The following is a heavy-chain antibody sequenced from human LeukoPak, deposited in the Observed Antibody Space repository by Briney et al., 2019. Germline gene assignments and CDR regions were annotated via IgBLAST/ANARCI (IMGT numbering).Heavy chain of an antibody. CDR3: ARQYTSTFRSDRIDWFDP. CDR1: GVSMSSNY. J-gene: IGHJ5*02. D-gene: IGHD6-19*01. CDR2: IYYSGST. V-gene: IGHV4-59*08. Sequence: PSETLFLTCTASGVSMSSNYWSWIRQPPGKGLELIGYIYYSGSTNYNPSLKSRVTISLDTSKNQFSLMLNSVTAADTAVYYCARQYTSTFRSDRIDWFDPWGQGILVTVSS.